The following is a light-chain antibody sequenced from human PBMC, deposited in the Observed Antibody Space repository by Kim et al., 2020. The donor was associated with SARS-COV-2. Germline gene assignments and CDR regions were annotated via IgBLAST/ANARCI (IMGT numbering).Light chain of an antibody. CDR3: QVWDSSSDHRV. CDR1: NIGGKS. Sequence: APGKRSRISSGGKNIGGKSVHRYQQEPGQAPVLVIYYDSDRRSGIPERFSGSNSGNTATLTISRVEAGDEADYYCQVWDSSSDHRVFGGGTQLTVL. J-gene: IGLJ3*02. V-gene: IGLV3-21*04. CDR2: YDS.